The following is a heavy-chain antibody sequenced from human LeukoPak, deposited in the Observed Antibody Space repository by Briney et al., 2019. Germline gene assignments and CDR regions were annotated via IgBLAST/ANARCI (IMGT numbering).Heavy chain of an antibody. J-gene: IGHJ6*03. D-gene: IGHD4-17*01. V-gene: IGHV3-74*01. CDR3: ARDTPDDYGVRNYMDV. Sequence: GGSLRLSCAASGFTFSSYWMHWVRQAPGKGLVWVSRINSDGSSASYADSVKGRFTISRDNAKNSLYLQMNSLRAEDTALYYCARDTPDDYGVRNYMDVWGKGTTVTVSS. CDR2: INSDGSSA. CDR1: GFTFSSYW.